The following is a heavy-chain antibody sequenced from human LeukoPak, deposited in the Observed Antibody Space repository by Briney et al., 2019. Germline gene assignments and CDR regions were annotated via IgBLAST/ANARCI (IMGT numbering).Heavy chain of an antibody. V-gene: IGHV3-53*01. Sequence: GGSLRLSCVVSGFTVSGDYISWFRQAPGKGLEWVSVLYYGVSTFYKDSVKGRFTTSGDKFKNTVYLQMNSLRAEDTAVYYCARGRQNYGDYPYWGQGTLVTVSS. CDR2: LYYGVST. J-gene: IGHJ4*02. CDR1: GFTVSGDY. CDR3: ARGRQNYGDYPY. D-gene: IGHD4-17*01.